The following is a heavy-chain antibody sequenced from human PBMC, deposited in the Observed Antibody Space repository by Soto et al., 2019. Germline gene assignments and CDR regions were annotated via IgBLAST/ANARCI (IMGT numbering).Heavy chain of an antibody. CDR3: ARDLKRITMVRGVPYYYYYGMDV. J-gene: IGHJ6*02. D-gene: IGHD3-10*01. Sequence: SETLSLTCAVYGGSSSGDYWSLIRQPPGKGLEWIGEINHSGSTNYNPSLKSRVTISVDTSKNQFSLKLSSVTAADTAVYYCARDLKRITMVRGVPYYYYYGMDVWGQGTTVT. CDR2: INHSGST. V-gene: IGHV4-34*01. CDR1: GGSSSGDY.